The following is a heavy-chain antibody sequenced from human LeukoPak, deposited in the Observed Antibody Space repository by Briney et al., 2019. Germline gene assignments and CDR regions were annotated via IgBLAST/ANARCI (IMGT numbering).Heavy chain of an antibody. CDR3: VRECSDSSCYETFDH. CDR2: IKQDASEK. J-gene: IGHJ4*02. Sequence: GGSLRHSCAASGFSLGSYWMSWVRQVPGKGLEWVANIKQDASEKYYVDSVKGRFTISRDNADNSLYLQMISLRVEDTAVYYCVRECSDSSCYETFDHWGQGTLVTVSS. CDR1: GFSLGSYW. D-gene: IGHD2-15*01. V-gene: IGHV3-7*01.